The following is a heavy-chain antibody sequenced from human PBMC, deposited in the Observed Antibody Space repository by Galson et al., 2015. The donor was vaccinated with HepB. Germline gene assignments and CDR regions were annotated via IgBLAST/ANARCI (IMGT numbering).Heavy chain of an antibody. CDR2: ISYDGSNK. CDR3: ARIIAAASGAFDI. D-gene: IGHD6-13*01. J-gene: IGHJ3*02. CDR1: GFTFSSYA. Sequence: SLRLSCAASGFTFSSYAMHWVRQAPGKGLEWVAVISYDGSNKYYADSVKGRFTISRDNSKNTLYLQMNSLRAEDTAVYYCARIIAAASGAFDIWGQGTMVTVSS. V-gene: IGHV3-30-3*01.